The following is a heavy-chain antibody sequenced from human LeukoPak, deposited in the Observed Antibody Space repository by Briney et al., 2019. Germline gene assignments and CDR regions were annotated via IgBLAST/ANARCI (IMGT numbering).Heavy chain of an antibody. Sequence: GGSLRLSCAASGFNYSSYTMNWVRQAPGMGLEWLSYISASRDITYYADSVKGRFTISRDNAKNSLYLQMNSLRAEDTAVYYCVRGSLASGVVVYYYYYLDIWGKGTTVTVSS. CDR1: GFNYSSYT. CDR3: VRGSLASGVVVYYYYYLDI. D-gene: IGHD3-3*01. J-gene: IGHJ6*03. V-gene: IGHV3-48*01. CDR2: ISASRDIT.